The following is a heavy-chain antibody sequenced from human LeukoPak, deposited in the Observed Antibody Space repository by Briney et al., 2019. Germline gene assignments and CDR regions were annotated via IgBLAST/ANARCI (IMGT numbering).Heavy chain of an antibody. J-gene: IGHJ3*02. CDR3: ARPYSNYGSTFLHAFDI. V-gene: IGHV1-69*13. CDR2: IIPIFGTA. D-gene: IGHD4-11*01. Sequence: ASVKVSCKASGGTFSSYAISWVRQAPGQGLEWMGGIIPIFGTANYAQKFQGRVTITADESTSTAYMELSSLRPEDTAVYYCARPYSNYGSTFLHAFDIWGQGTMVTVSS. CDR1: GGTFSSYA.